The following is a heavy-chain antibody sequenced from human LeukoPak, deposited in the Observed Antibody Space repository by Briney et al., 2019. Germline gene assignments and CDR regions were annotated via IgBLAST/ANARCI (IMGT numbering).Heavy chain of an antibody. D-gene: IGHD3-10*02. CDR3: AELGITMIGGV. CDR2: ISYDGSNE. Sequence: GRSLRLSCAASGFTFSSYVMHWVRQAPGKGLEWVAIISYDGSNEYYADSVKGRFTISRDNAKNSLYLQMNSLRAEDTAVYYCAELGITMIGGVWGKGTTVTVSS. CDR1: GFTFSSYV. V-gene: IGHV3-30*04. J-gene: IGHJ6*04.